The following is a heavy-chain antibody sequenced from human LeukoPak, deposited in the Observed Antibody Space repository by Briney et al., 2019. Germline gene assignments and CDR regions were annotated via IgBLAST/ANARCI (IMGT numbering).Heavy chain of an antibody. Sequence: PGGSLRLSCAASGFTFDDYAMHWIRQAPRKGLEWVSLISGDGGSTYYADSVKGRFTISRDDSKNSLYLQMNSLRTEDTALYYCAKEEDTDAFDIWGQGTMVTVSS. CDR1: GFTFDDYA. CDR3: AKEEDTDAFDI. V-gene: IGHV3-43*02. J-gene: IGHJ3*02. CDR2: ISGDGGST.